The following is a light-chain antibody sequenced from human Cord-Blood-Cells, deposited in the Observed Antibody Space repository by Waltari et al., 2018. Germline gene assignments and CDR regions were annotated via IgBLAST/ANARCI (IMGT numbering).Light chain of an antibody. CDR1: SSDVGGYND. CDR2: DVS. Sequence: QSALTQPASVSGSPGQSITISCTGTSSDVGGYNDFSWYQHHPGKAPKLMIFDVSNRPSGVSILCCGSKSGYTAALTISGLQAEDESDYYCSSYTSSSAYVFGTRNKVTVL. V-gene: IGLV2-14*03. CDR3: SSYTSSSAYV. J-gene: IGLJ1*01.